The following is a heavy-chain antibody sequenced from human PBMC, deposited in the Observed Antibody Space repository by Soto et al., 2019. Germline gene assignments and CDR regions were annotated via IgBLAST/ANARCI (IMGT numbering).Heavy chain of an antibody. J-gene: IGHJ6*02. CDR3: ARLMRGYSYGYDDYYYGMDV. CDR2: IYYSGST. D-gene: IGHD5-18*01. V-gene: IGHV4-39*01. Sequence: PSETLSLTCTVSGGSISSSSYYWGWIRQPPGKGLEWIGSIYYSGSTYYNPSLKSRVTISVDTSKNQFSLKLSSVTAADTAVYYCARLMRGYSYGYDDYYYGMDVWGQGTTVTVSS. CDR1: GGSISSSSYY.